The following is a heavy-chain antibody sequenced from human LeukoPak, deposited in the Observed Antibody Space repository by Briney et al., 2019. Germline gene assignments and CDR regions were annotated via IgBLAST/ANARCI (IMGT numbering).Heavy chain of an antibody. Sequence: GESLKISCKGSGYSFTSYCIAWVRQMPGKWLEWMGIICPDDSDTRYSPSFQGQVTITADKSISTAYLQWSSLKASDNAMYYCARQRRSSGWPNDYWGQGTLVTVSS. CDR3: ARQRRSSGWPNDY. V-gene: IGHV5-51*01. J-gene: IGHJ4*02. D-gene: IGHD6-19*01. CDR2: ICPDDSDT. CDR1: GYSFTSYC.